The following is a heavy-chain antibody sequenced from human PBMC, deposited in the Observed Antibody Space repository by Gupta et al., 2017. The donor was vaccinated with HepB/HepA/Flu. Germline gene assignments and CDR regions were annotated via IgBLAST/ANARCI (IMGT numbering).Heavy chain of an antibody. D-gene: IGHD6-13*01. J-gene: IGHJ3*01. CDR3: ARETVAGGTGAFDV. CDR2: IWYNGFNK. Sequence: QVQLVESGGGVVQPGRSLRVSCGASGFTFSTYAMHWVRQAPGKGLEWVAIIWYNGFNKYYADSVKGRFTISRDNSKHTLYLQMNNLRAEDTAVYYCARETVAGGTGAFDVGGQGTVVSVSS. CDR1: GFTFSTYA. V-gene: IGHV3-33*01.